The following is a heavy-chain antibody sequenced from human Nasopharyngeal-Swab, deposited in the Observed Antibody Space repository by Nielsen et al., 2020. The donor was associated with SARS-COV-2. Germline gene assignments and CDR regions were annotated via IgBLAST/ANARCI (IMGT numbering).Heavy chain of an antibody. V-gene: IGHV3-74*01. D-gene: IGHD4-11*01. J-gene: IGHJ4*02. CDR2: INGDGSST. Sequence: GGSLSLSCAASGFTFSSYWMHWVRQAPGKGLVWVSRINGDGSSTTYADSVRGRFTISSDNAKNMLYLQLNSLRAEDTAVYYCARGGLYSNYLFDYWGQGTLVTVSS. CDR3: ARGGLYSNYLFDY. CDR1: GFTFSSYW.